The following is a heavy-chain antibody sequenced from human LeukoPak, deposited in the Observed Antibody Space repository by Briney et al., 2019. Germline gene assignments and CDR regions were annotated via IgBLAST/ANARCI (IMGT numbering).Heavy chain of an antibody. D-gene: IGHD2-15*01. Sequence: GASVKVSCKASGYTFTSYGISWVRQTPGQGLEWMGWISAYNGNTNYAQKLQGRVTMTTDTSTSTAYMELRSLRSDDTAVYYCARDEIFCSGGSCYSIRSSDYWGQGTLVTVSS. CDR1: GYTFTSYG. J-gene: IGHJ4*02. CDR3: ARDEIFCSGGSCYSIRSSDY. CDR2: ISAYNGNT. V-gene: IGHV1-18*01.